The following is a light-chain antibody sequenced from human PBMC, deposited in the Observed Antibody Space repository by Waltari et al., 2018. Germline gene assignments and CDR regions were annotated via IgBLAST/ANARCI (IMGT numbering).Light chain of an antibody. J-gene: IGLJ3*02. CDR3: QTGGHGTWV. CDR1: SGHSSNI. V-gene: IGLV4-69*01. CDR2: VNSDGTH. Sequence: QLVLTQSPSASASLGASLKLTCTLSSGHSSNIIAWLQQQPERGPRYLMKVNSDGTHSKGDDIPDRFSVSSSGAGRYLTISSLQSEDEADYYCQTGGHGTWVFGGGTKVTVL.